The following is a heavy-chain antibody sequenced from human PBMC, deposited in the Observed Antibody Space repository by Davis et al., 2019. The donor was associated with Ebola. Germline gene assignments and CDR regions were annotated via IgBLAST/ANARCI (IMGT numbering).Heavy chain of an antibody. Sequence: SETLSLTCTVSGGSISSSSFYWGWIRQPPGKGLEWIGSIYYSGSTYYNPSLKSRVTLSVDTSQNQFSLKLSSVTAADTAVYFCARRTRDYYGSGSHHAFDIWGQGTMVTVSS. D-gene: IGHD3-10*01. J-gene: IGHJ3*02. CDR2: IYYSGST. V-gene: IGHV4-39*01. CDR3: ARRTRDYYGSGSHHAFDI. CDR1: GGSISSSSFY.